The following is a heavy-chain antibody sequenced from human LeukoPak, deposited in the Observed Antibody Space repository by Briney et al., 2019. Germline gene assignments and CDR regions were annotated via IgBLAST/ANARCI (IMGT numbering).Heavy chain of an antibody. Sequence: GESLKISCKGPGYRFTSYWIGWVRQMPGKGLEWMGIIYPGDSDTRYNPSFQGQVTISADKSISTAYLQWSSLKASDTAMYYCARLPYTAIGDYYYYYMDVWGKGTTVTVSS. D-gene: IGHD5-18*01. V-gene: IGHV5-51*01. CDR1: GYRFTSYW. CDR2: IYPGDSDT. J-gene: IGHJ6*03. CDR3: ARLPYTAIGDYYYYYMDV.